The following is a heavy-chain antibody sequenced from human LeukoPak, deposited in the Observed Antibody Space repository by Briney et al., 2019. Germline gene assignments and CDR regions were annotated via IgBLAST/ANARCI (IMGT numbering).Heavy chain of an antibody. J-gene: IGHJ4*02. CDR1: GFTFSSYA. Sequence: GGSLRLSCAASGFTFSSYAMSWVRQAPGKGLEWVSAIGGSGGSTYYADSVKGRFTISKDNSKNTLYLQMNSLRAEDTAVYYCAEATRGADYWGQGTLVTVSS. CDR3: AEATRGADY. D-gene: IGHD2-15*01. CDR2: IGGSGGST. V-gene: IGHV3-23*01.